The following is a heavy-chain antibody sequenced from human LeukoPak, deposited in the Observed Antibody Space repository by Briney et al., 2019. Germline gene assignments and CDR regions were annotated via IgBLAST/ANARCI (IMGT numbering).Heavy chain of an antibody. J-gene: IGHJ3*02. V-gene: IGHV3-66*01. Sequence: GGSLRLSCAASGFTVSSNYMSWVRQAPGKGLEWVSVIYSGGSTYYADSVKGRFTISRDNSKNTLYLQMSSLRAEDTAVYYCAGDSDSSGFISSFAFDIWGQGTMVTVSS. CDR1: GFTVSSNY. D-gene: IGHD3-22*01. CDR2: IYSGGST. CDR3: AGDSDSSGFISSFAFDI.